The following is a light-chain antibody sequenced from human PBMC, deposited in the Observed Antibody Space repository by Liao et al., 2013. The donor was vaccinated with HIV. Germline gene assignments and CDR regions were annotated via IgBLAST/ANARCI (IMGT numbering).Light chain of an antibody. CDR1: NVGSKS. Sequence: YVLTQPPSVSVAPGKTARITCGGNNVGSKSVHWYRQKPGQAPVLVIYYDSDRPSGIPERFSASRSGNTATLTISRVEAGDEADYYCQVWDSSSDHYVFGTGTKVTVL. J-gene: IGLJ1*01. CDR3: QVWDSSSDHYV. V-gene: IGLV3-21*01. CDR2: YDS.